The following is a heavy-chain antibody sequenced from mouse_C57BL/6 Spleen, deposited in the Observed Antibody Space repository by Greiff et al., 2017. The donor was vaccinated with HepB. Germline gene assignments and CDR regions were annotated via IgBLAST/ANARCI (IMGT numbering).Heavy chain of an antibody. CDR3: TRRNDYDEEAAMDY. CDR1: GFTFSDAW. V-gene: IGHV6-6*01. CDR2: IRNKANNHAT. Sequence: EVKVEESGGGLVQPGGSMKLSCAASGFTFSDAWMDWVRQSPEKGLEWVAEIRNKANNHATYYAESVKGRFTISRDDSKSSVYLQMNSLRAEDTGIYYCTRRNDYDEEAAMDYWGQGTSVTVSS. D-gene: IGHD2-4*01. J-gene: IGHJ4*01.